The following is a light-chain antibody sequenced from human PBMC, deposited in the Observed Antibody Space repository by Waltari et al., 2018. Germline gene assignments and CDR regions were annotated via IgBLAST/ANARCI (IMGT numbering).Light chain of an antibody. CDR1: GSNPGAGYY. V-gene: IGLV1-40*01. Sequence: QSVLTQPPSVSGAPGQRVSISCTGSGSNPGAGYYVHWYQHHPGQAPKLLIYGSSTRPPGVPDRFFGAQSGTSASLAITALQAEDEAEYYCQSYDTSLSVVFGGGTKLTVL. CDR3: QSYDTSLSVV. CDR2: GSS. J-gene: IGLJ2*01.